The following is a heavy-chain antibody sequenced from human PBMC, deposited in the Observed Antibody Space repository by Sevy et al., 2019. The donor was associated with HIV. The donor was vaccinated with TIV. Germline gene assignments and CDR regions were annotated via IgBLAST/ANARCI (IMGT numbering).Heavy chain of an antibody. D-gene: IGHD6-19*01. CDR3: TRDAGYSTAWYPSAY. J-gene: IGHJ4*02. V-gene: IGHV3-30-3*01. Sequence: GGSLRLSCAASGFTFSTHAIHWVRQAPGKGLEWVAVMSYDGGHKYYADSVKGRFTISRDNSKNTLYLQINSLRAEDTAVYYCTRDAGYSTAWYPSAYWGQGTLVTISS. CDR2: MSYDGGHK. CDR1: GFTFSTHA.